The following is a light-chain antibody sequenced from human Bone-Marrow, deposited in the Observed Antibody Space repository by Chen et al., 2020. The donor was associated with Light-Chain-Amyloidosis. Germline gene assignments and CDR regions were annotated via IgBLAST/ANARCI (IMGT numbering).Light chain of an antibody. J-gene: IGKJ1*01. CDR2: AAS. CDR1: QNIKSF. CDR3: QQGFSTPKT. Sequence: DIQMTQSPSSLSASVGDRVTITCRASQNIKSFLNWYQQKPGEAPKVLVYAASSLQSGVPSRFSASASGTYFSLTISSLQPEDFATYYCQQGFSTPKTFGQGTKVEIK. V-gene: IGKV1-39*01.